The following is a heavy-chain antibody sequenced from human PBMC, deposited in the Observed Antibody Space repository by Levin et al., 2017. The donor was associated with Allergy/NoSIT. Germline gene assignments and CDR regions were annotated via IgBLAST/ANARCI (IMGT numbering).Heavy chain of an antibody. J-gene: IGHJ6*02. CDR2: ISWSSNTM. CDR1: GFTFDDYA. CDR3: AKDTNAYSSYYGMDV. Sequence: SCAASGFTFDDYAMYWVRQAPGKGLEWVSGISWSSNTMGYADSVKGRFTISRDNAKNSLYLQMNSLRAEDTALYYCAKDTNAYSSYYGMDVWGQGTTVTVSS. D-gene: IGHD6-13*01. V-gene: IGHV3-9*01.